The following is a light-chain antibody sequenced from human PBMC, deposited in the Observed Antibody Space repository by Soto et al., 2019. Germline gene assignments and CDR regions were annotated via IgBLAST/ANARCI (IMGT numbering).Light chain of an antibody. V-gene: IGKV1-5*01. J-gene: IGKJ1*01. Sequence: QMTQSRSTLSASVVDRVTITCRASQSVSTWLAWYQQKPGKAPNLLIYNVSSLEGGVPSRFSGSGSGTEFTLSISILQPDDFATYYCQQNISESWTFGQGTKVDI. CDR3: QQNISESWT. CDR2: NVS. CDR1: QSVSTW.